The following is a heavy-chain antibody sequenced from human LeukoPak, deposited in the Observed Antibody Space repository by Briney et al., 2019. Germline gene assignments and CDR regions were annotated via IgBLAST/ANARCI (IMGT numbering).Heavy chain of an antibody. Sequence: GGSLRLSCAASGFTFSSYAMSWVRQAPGKGLEWVSAISGSGGSTYYADSVKGRFTISRDNSKNTLHLQMNSLRAEDTAVYYCAKASSLWFGELFDAFDIWGQGTMVTVSS. D-gene: IGHD3-10*01. CDR1: GFTFSSYA. V-gene: IGHV3-23*01. CDR2: ISGSGGST. CDR3: AKASSLWFGELFDAFDI. J-gene: IGHJ3*02.